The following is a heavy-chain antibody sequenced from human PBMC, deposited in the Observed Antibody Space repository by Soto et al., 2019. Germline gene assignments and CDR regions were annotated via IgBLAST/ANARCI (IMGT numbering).Heavy chain of an antibody. J-gene: IGHJ4*02. V-gene: IGHV3-66*01. CDR1: GFTVSSNY. Sequence: GVLRLSCAASGFTVSSNYMSWVRQAPGKGLEWVSVIYSGGSTYYADSVKGRFTISRDNSKNTLYLQMNSLRAEDTAVYYCARGYYDFVWGSKGGELDNWGTGTLVTVS. CDR3: ARGYYDFVWGSKGGELDN. CDR2: IYSGGST. D-gene: IGHD3-16*01.